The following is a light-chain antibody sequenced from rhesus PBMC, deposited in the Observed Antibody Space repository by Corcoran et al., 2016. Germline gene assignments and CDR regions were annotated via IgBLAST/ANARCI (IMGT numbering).Light chain of an antibody. J-gene: IGKJ1*01. CDR1: QSVSSN. V-gene: IGKV3-35*01. CDR2: DTS. Sequence: EIVLTQSPATLSLSPGERATLSCRASQSVSSNFAWYQQKLGQAPRLLIYDTSNRATGIPDRFGGSGSGTEVTLTISSLEPEDVGVYYCQQYSNWWTFGQGTKVEIQ. CDR3: QQYSNWWT.